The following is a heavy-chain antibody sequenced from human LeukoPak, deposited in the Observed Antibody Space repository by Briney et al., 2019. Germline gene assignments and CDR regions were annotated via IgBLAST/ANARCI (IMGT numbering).Heavy chain of an antibody. J-gene: IGHJ5*02. CDR1: GFTFSSYG. D-gene: IGHD5-12*01. CDR2: IRYDGSNK. Sequence: GGSLRLSCAASGFTFSSYGMHWVRQAPGKGLEWVAFIRYDGSNKYYADPVKGRFTISRDNSKNTLYLQMNSLRAEDTAVYYCARGTVVATFLVSWGQGTLVTVSS. V-gene: IGHV3-30*02. CDR3: ARGTVVATFLVS.